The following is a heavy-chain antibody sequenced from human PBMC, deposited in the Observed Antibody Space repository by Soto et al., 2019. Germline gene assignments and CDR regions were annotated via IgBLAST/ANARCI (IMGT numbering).Heavy chain of an antibody. J-gene: IGHJ6*02. D-gene: IGHD3-22*01. CDR2: ISYDGSNK. CDR1: GFTFSSYA. Sequence: PGGSLRLSCAASGFTFSSYAMHWVRQAPGKGLEWVAVISYDGSNKYYADSVKGRFTISRDNSKNTLYLQMNSLRAEDTAVYYCARGLKYYYDSSGYYGMDVWGQGTTVTVSS. V-gene: IGHV3-30-3*01. CDR3: ARGLKYYYDSSGYYGMDV.